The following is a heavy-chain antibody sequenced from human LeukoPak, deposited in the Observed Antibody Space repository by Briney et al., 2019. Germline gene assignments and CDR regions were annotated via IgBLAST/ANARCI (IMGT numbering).Heavy chain of an antibody. J-gene: IGHJ6*03. CDR3: ARVVAAAKGGSYYYYYMDV. Sequence: ASVKVSCKASGYTFTSYGISWVRRAPGQGLEWMGWISAYNGNTNYAQKLQGRVTMTTDTSTSTAYMELRSLRSDDTAVYYCARVVAAAKGGSYYYYYMDVWGKGTTVTVSS. D-gene: IGHD6-13*01. CDR2: ISAYNGNT. V-gene: IGHV1-18*01. CDR1: GYTFTSYG.